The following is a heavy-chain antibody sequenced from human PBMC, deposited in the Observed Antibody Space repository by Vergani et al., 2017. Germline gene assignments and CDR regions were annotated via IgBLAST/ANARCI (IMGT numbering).Heavy chain of an antibody. Sequence: QVQLQESGPRLVRPSQTLSLTCTVFGGSISSYYWSWIRQPPGKGLEWIGYIYYSGSTNYNPSLKSRVTISVDTSKNQFSLKLSSVTAADTAVYYCARNPYCGGDCYSDAFDIWGQGTMVTVSS. D-gene: IGHD2-21*02. CDR1: GGSISSYY. V-gene: IGHV4-59*01. J-gene: IGHJ3*02. CDR3: ARNPYCGGDCYSDAFDI. CDR2: IYYSGST.